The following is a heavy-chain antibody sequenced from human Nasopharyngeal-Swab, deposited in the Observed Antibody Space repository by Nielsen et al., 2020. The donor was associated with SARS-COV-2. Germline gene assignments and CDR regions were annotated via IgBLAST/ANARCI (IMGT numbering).Heavy chain of an antibody. CDR3: ANSVQIGMMDY. D-gene: IGHD3-16*01. CDR1: GFTFSSYA. CDR2: ISGSGGST. V-gene: IGHV3-23*01. J-gene: IGHJ4*02. Sequence: GKSLKISCAASGFTFSSYAMSWVRQAPGKGLEWVSAISGSGGSTYYADSVKGRFTISRDNSKNTLYLQMNSLRAEDTAVYYCANSVQIGMMDYWGQGTLVTVSS.